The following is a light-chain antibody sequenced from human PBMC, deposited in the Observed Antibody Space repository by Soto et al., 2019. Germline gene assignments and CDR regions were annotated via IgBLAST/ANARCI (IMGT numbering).Light chain of an antibody. V-gene: IGKV3D-15*01. J-gene: IGKJ1*01. CDR2: AVS. CDR1: QSVINN. CDR3: QQGDKWPWT. Sequence: EIVMTQSPATLSVSPGERATLSCRASQSVINNLAWCQQKPGQAPRLLIYAVSTRATGIPARFSCSGSGTEFTLTISSLQSEDFAVYYCQQGDKWPWTFGQGTKVAIK.